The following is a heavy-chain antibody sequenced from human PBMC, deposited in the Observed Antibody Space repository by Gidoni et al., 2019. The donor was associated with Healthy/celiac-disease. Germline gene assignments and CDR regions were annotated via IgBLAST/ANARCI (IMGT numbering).Heavy chain of an antibody. J-gene: IGHJ4*02. CDR2: IIPIFGTA. V-gene: IGHV1-69*01. CDR1: GVTFSSYA. Sequence: QVQLVQSGAEVKKPGSSVKVSCKASGVTFSSYAISWVRQAPGQGLEWMGGIIPIFGTANYAQKFQGRVTITADESTSTAYMELSSLRSEDTAVYYCASHGLQYRIQGPFDYWGQGTLVTVSS. D-gene: IGHD3-3*01. CDR3: ASHGLQYRIQGPFDY.